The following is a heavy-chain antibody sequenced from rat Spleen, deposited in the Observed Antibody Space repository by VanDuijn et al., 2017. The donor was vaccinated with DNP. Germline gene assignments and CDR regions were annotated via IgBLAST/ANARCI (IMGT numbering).Heavy chain of an antibody. Sequence: VQLKESGPGLVQPSQTLSLTCTVSGFSLTDYSVHWVRQPPGKGLEWMGVMWSGGSTAYNSALKSRLSISRDTSKSQVFLKINSLQPEDTASYYCTSPYNSGSGFAYWGQGTLVTVSS. J-gene: IGHJ3*01. D-gene: IGHD4-3*01. CDR2: MWSGGST. CDR1: GFSLTDYS. CDR3: TSPYNSGSGFAY. V-gene: IGHV2S63*01.